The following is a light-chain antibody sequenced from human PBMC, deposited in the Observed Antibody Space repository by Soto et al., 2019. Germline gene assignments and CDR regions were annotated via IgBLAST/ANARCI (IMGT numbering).Light chain of an antibody. V-gene: IGKV1D-12*01. CDR1: QGISTW. Sequence: DIQMTQSPSSVSASVGDRATITCRASQGISTWLAWHQQQPGKAPNRLIYVASSLQSGVPSRFSGSGSGTDFTLTISSLQPEDFATYYCQQANSIPLYTFGQGTKLEIK. CDR3: QQANSIPLYT. J-gene: IGKJ2*01. CDR2: VAS.